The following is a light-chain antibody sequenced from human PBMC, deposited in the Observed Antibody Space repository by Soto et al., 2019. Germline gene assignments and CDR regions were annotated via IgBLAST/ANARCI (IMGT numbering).Light chain of an antibody. Sequence: EIVMTQSPATLSVSPGERATLSCRASQSISSNLAWYQQKPGQAPRLLIYGASTRATGIPARFSGSGSGTEFTLTISSLQSEDFAVYYCQQYNNWPLGTLGQGTKGDI. CDR1: QSISSN. CDR3: QQYNNWPLGT. CDR2: GAS. V-gene: IGKV3-15*01. J-gene: IGKJ1*01.